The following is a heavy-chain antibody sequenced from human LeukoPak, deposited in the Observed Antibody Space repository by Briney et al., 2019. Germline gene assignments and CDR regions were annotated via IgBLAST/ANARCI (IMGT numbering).Heavy chain of an antibody. CDR2: IYYSGST. CDR1: GGSISSYY. CDR3: ARQGIAMAGNYYYYGMDV. J-gene: IGHJ6*02. V-gene: IGHV4-59*08. Sequence: SETLSLTCTVSGGSISSYYWSWIRQPPGKGLEWIGYIYYSGSTNYNPSLKSRVTISVDTSKNQFSLKLSSVTAADTAVYYCARQGIAMAGNYYYYGMDVWGQGTTVTVSS. D-gene: IGHD6-19*01.